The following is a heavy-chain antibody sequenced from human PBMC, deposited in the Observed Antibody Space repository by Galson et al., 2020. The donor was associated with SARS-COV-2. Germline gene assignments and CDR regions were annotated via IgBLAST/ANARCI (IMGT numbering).Heavy chain of an antibody. Sequence: ASVKVSCKASNYIFTTYGINWMRQAPGQGLEWVGWISTDNADTLYAQKLQGRVTMTTDTSTSTAYMELRSLRSDDTAVYFCARESSGSPYYFDYWGQGTLVTVSS. V-gene: IGHV1-18*01. CDR2: ISTDNADT. J-gene: IGHJ4*02. CDR3: ARESSGSPYYFDY. CDR1: NYIFTTYG. D-gene: IGHD1-26*01.